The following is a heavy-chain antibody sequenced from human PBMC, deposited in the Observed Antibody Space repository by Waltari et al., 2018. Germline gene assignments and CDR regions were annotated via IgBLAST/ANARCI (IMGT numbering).Heavy chain of an antibody. CDR3: ARDPHYSNFDY. J-gene: IGHJ4*02. Sequence: EVQLVESGGDLVQPGGSLRLSCAASGFTFSTYWMTWVRQAPGKGLEWRAKIKEDGSEKNYVDSVKGRFTISRDNAKNSLYLQMNSLRAEDTAVYYCARDPHYSNFDYWGQGTLVTVSS. D-gene: IGHD4-4*01. V-gene: IGHV3-7*01. CDR2: IKEDGSEK. CDR1: GFTFSTYW.